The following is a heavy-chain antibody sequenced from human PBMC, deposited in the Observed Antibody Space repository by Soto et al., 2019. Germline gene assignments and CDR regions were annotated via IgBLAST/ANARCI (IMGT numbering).Heavy chain of an antibody. D-gene: IGHD3-3*01. J-gene: IGHJ6*02. CDR2: MNPNSGNT. CDR3: ARGIPGYDFWSGYYYYYYGMDV. Sequence: GASVKVSCKASGYTFTSYDINWVRHATGQGXEWMGWMNPNSGNTGYAQKFQGRVTMTRNTSISTAYMELSSLRSEDTAVYYCARGIPGYDFWSGYYYYYYGMDVWGQGTTVTVSS. CDR1: GYTFTSYD. V-gene: IGHV1-8*01.